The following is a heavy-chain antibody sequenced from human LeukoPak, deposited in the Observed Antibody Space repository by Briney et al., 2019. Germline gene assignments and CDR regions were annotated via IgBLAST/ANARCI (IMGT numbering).Heavy chain of an antibody. CDR3: ARTASSGWYGTYDAFDI. J-gene: IGHJ3*02. Sequence: PGGSLRLSCAASGFTFSSYSMNWVRQAPGKGLEWVSSISSSSSYIYCADSVKGRFTISRDNAKNSLYLQMNSLRAEDTAVYYCARTASSGWYGTYDAFDIWGQGTMVTVSS. V-gene: IGHV3-21*01. CDR2: ISSSSSYI. CDR1: GFTFSSYS. D-gene: IGHD6-19*01.